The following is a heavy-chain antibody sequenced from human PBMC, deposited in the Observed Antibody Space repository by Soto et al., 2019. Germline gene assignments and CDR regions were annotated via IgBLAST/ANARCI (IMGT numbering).Heavy chain of an antibody. V-gene: IGHV3-33*01. Sequence: QVQLVESGGGVVQPGRSLRLSCAASGFTSSSYGMHWVRQAPGKGLEWVAVIWYDGSNKYYADSVKGRFTISRDNSKNTLYLQMNSLRAEDTAVYYCARRSYCSGGSCYYYYYYMDVWGKGTTVTVSS. J-gene: IGHJ6*03. CDR2: IWYDGSNK. CDR1: GFTSSSYG. D-gene: IGHD2-15*01. CDR3: ARRSYCSGGSCYYYYYYMDV.